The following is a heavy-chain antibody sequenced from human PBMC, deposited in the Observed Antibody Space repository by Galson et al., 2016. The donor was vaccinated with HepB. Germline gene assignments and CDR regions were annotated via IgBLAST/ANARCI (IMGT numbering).Heavy chain of an antibody. CDR1: GYTFTGYY. D-gene: IGHD3-3*01. Sequence: SVKVSCKASGYTFTGYYMHWVRQAPGQGLEWMGWINPISGGTNYAQKFQGWVTMTRETSISTAYMELRRLRSDDTAVYYCARGPRTNYDCWTGLEGYWGQGTLVTVSS. V-gene: IGHV1-2*04. CDR3: ARGPRTNYDCWTGLEGY. CDR2: INPISGGT. J-gene: IGHJ4*02.